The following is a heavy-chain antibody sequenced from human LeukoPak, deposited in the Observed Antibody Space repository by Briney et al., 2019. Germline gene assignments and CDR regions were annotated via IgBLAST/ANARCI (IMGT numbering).Heavy chain of an antibody. Sequence: GASVKVSCKLSGNTLRELPIQWVRQAGGKGLEWMAGFDPENAEIVYAQKFQGRVTMTEDTSTNTAYMELTSLTSYDTALYYCATRGSDFWSGFDYWGQGTQVTVSS. CDR3: ATRGSDFWSGFDY. CDR2: FDPENAEI. D-gene: IGHD3-3*01. V-gene: IGHV1-24*01. CDR1: GNTLRELP. J-gene: IGHJ4*02.